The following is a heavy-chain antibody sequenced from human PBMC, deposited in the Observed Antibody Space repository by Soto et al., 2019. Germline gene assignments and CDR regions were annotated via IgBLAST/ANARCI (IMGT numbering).Heavy chain of an antibody. D-gene: IGHD5-12*01. CDR3: ATSMVAYYYYYMDV. Sequence: GASVKVLCQVSGYTLPELSLPLGRQAFGKGLEWMGGFDPEDGETIYAQKFQGRVTMTEDTSTDTAYMELSSLRSEDTAVYYCATSMVAYYYYYMDVWGKGTTVTVSS. CDR1: GYTLPELS. J-gene: IGHJ6*03. CDR2: FDPEDGET. V-gene: IGHV1-24*01.